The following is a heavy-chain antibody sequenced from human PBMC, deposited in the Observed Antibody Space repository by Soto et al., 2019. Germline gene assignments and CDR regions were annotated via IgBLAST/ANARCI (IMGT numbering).Heavy chain of an antibody. V-gene: IGHV3-15*07. CDR1: GFTFSNAW. CDR3: TTDRDFGGGNNWFDP. Sequence: EVQLVESGGGLVKPGGSLRLSCAASGFTFSNAWMNWVRQAPGKGLAWVGRIKSTTDGGTTDYAAPVKGRFTISGDDSKNTRYLQMNSLKTEDTAGYYCTTDRDFGGGNNWFDPWGQGTLVTVSS. CDR2: IKSTTDGGTT. D-gene: IGHD3-3*01. J-gene: IGHJ5*02.